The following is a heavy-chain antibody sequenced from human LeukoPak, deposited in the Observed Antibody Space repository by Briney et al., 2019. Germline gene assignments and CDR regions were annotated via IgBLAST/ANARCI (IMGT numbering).Heavy chain of an antibody. CDR1: GFTFSSYA. CDR3: ARDLRGPYNWNYEAY. J-gene: IGHJ4*02. D-gene: IGHD1-7*01. Sequence: GGSLRLSCAASGFTFSSYAMHWVRQAPGEGLEWVAVISYDGSNKYYADSVKGRFTISRDNSKNTLYLQMNSLRAEDTAVYYCARDLRGPYNWNYEAYWGQGTLVTVSS. CDR2: ISYDGSNK. V-gene: IGHV3-30-3*01.